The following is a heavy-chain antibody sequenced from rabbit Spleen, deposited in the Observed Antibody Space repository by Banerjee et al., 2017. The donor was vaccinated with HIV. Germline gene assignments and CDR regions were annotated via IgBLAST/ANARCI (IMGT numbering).Heavy chain of an antibody. CDR2: IAGSSSGFT. Sequence: QSLEESGGGLVQPEGSLTLTCTASGFSFSSSDYICWVRQAPGKGLEWISCIAGSSSGFTYSATWAKGRFTISKTSSTTVTLQMTSLTAADTATYFCARDLYVAYIGHGDGYDLWGPGTLVTVS. CDR3: ARDLYVAYIGHGDGYDL. CDR1: GFSFSSSDY. D-gene: IGHD2-1*01. V-gene: IGHV1S40*01. J-gene: IGHJ4*01.